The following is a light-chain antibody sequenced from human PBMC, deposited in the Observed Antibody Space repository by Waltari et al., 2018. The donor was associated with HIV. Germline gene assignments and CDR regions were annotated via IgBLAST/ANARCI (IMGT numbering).Light chain of an antibody. J-gene: IGKJ4*01. CDR3: QQYSIYPLT. CDR1: QTIGGW. CDR2: RAT. V-gene: IGKV1-5*03. Sequence: DVQMTQSPSTLSASVGDRVTLTCRASQTIGGWLAWYQQKPVKAPKLLIYRATILQNGVPSRFSGSGFGTDFTLTVSSLQPDDFAIYYCQQYSIYPLTFCGGTKVEIK.